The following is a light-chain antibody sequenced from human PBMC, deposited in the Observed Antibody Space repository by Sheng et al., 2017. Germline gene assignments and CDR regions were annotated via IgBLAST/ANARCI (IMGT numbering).Light chain of an antibody. V-gene: IGKV1-39*01. Sequence: DIHMTQSPSSLSASVGDRVTITCRASETIAGHLNWYQQKPGRAPKLLIFAASSLQVGSPRGLVAVNLGRITLSPSAVCNLKYFATYYCQQSYSSSVTFGQGTKVEI. CDR2: AAS. CDR1: ETIAGH. CDR3: QQSYSSSVT. J-gene: IGKJ1*01.